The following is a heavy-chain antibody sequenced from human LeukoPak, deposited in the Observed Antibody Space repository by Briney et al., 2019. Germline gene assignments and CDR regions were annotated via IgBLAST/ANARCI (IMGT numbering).Heavy chain of an antibody. CDR3: ARGKSRGSHIDY. Sequence: PSETLSLICTVSGYSISSGYYWGWIRQPPGKGLEWIGSFYDSGNTYYNPSLKSRVTISVDTSKNQFSLKVRSVTAADTAVYLCARGKSRGSHIDYWGQGTLVTVSS. CDR1: GYSISSGYY. J-gene: IGHJ4*02. CDR2: FYDSGNT. D-gene: IGHD1-26*01. V-gene: IGHV4-38-2*02.